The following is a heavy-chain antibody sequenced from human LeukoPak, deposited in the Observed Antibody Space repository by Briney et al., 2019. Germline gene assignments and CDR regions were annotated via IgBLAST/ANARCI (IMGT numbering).Heavy chain of an antibody. CDR2: ISGSGGST. V-gene: IGHV3-23*01. J-gene: IGHJ4*02. CDR3: ANGRWTLPVGFDY. CDR1: GFTFSSYA. Sequence: GGSLRLSCAASGFTFSSYAMSWVRQAPGKGLEWVSAISGSGGSTYYADSVKGWFTISRDNSKNTLYLQMNSLRAEDTAVYYCANGRWTLPVGFDYWGQGTLVTVSS. D-gene: IGHD4-23*01.